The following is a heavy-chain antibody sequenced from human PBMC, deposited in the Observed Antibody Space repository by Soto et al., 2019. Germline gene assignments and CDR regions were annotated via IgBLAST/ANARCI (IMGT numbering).Heavy chain of an antibody. D-gene: IGHD2-2*01. Sequence: QVQLVQSGAEVRKPGASVTVSCKASGGTFSNYAISWVRQAPGQGLEWMGGIIPIVGTGSYAQKFQGRVTITADEPTTTAYMELSSLRFEDTAVYYCARVVILVTTASTHYHYHMDVWGPGTTVTVSS. CDR1: GGTFSNYA. CDR2: IIPIVGTG. CDR3: ARVVILVTTASTHYHYHMDV. V-gene: IGHV1-69*01. J-gene: IGHJ6*02.